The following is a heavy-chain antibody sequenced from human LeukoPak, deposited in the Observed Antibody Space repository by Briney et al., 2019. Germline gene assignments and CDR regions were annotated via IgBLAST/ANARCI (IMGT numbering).Heavy chain of an antibody. CDR2: ISWDGGST. J-gene: IGHJ6*02. Sequence: GGSLRLSCVASGFTFDDYTMHWVRQALGKGLEWVSLISWDGGSTYYADSVKGRFTISRDNSKNYLYLQMNSLRNEDTALYYCAKGSGYNYYGMDVWGQGTTVTVSS. D-gene: IGHD6-25*01. V-gene: IGHV3-43*01. CDR1: GFTFDDYT. CDR3: AKGSGYNYYGMDV.